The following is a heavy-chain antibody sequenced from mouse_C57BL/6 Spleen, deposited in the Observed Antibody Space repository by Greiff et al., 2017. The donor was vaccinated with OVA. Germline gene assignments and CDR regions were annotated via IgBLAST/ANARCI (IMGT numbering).Heavy chain of an antibody. D-gene: IGHD1-1*01. Sequence: EVMLVESGGGLVKPGGSLKLSCAASGFTFSSYAMSWVRQTPEKRLEWVATISDGGSYTYYPDNVKGRFTISRDNAKNNLYLQMSHLKSEDTAMYYCARDLTTVVAFDYWGQGTTLTVSS. CDR1: GFTFSSYA. CDR3: ARDLTTVVAFDY. V-gene: IGHV5-4*01. J-gene: IGHJ2*01. CDR2: ISDGGSYT.